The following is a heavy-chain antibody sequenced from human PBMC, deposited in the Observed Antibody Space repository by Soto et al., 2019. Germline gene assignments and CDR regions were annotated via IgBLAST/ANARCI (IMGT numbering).Heavy chain of an antibody. Sequence: QVQLVQSGAAVKNPGASVTVSCQTSGYNFSAYYFNWVRQAAGQGPEWMGWLNPRNGQTGYVQKFRGRVTMTRDTSIATVYLELSRLTSEDTAIYVCARETDTSMVDYWGQGTLVTVSS. CDR1: GYNFSAYY. CDR2: LNPRNGQT. J-gene: IGHJ4*02. CDR3: ARETDTSMVDY. D-gene: IGHD5-18*01. V-gene: IGHV1-8*01.